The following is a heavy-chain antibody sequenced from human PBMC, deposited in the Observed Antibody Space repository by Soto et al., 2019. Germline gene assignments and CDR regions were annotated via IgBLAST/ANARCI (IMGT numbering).Heavy chain of an antibody. Sequence: SETLSLTCTVSGDSFSSYYWSWIRQPPGKGLEWIGYIYYSGSTNYSPSLKSRVAISVDTSKNQFSLKLSSVTAADTAVYYCMLGSGWKDFDYWGRGTLVTVSS. J-gene: IGHJ4*02. CDR2: IYYSGST. CDR3: MLGSGWKDFDY. D-gene: IGHD3-22*01. V-gene: IGHV4-59*08. CDR1: GDSFSSYY.